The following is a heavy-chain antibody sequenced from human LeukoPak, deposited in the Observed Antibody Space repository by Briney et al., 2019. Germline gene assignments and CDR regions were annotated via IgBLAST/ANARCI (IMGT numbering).Heavy chain of an antibody. V-gene: IGHV4-34*01. CDR3: ARGLVATY. D-gene: IGHD5-12*01. CDR2: INHSGST. CDR1: GGSFSGYY. Sequence: PSETLSLTCAVYGGSFSGYYWSWIRQPPGKGLEWIGEINHSGSTNYNPSLKSRVTISVDTSKNQFSLKLSSVTAADTAVYYCARGLVATYWGQGTLVTVSS. J-gene: IGHJ4*02.